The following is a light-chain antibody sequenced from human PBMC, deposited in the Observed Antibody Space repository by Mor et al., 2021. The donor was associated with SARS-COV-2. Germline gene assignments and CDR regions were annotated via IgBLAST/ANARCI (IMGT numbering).Light chain of an antibody. CDR3: QQYYSAFRT. J-gene: IGKJ4*01. V-gene: IGKV4-1*01. CDR2: CAS. Sequence: QQKPGQPPKLNIYCASIRESGNPHRISGSGSSTDFTLTITRLHAEDVAVYYCQQYYSAFRTFGGGTKLEIK.